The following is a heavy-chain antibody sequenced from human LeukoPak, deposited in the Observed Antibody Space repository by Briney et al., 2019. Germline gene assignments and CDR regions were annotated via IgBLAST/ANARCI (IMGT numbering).Heavy chain of an antibody. CDR2: ICAGGTFT. CDR1: GFTFSSYA. J-gene: IGHJ4*02. D-gene: IGHD4-11*01. V-gene: IGHV3-23*01. Sequence: GGSLRLSCTASGFTFSSYAMNWVRQAPGKGLEWVSGICAGGTFTYYADSVKGRFTISRDNSRNTLYLQMNSVRADDTAVYYCAKDLDYTTDGYYFDYWGQGTLVTVSS. CDR3: AKDLDYTTDGYYFDY.